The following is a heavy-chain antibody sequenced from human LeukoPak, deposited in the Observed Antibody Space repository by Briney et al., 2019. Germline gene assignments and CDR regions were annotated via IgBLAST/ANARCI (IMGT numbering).Heavy chain of an antibody. Sequence: ASVKVSCKASGYTFTSYAMNWVRQAPGQGLEWMGWINTNTGNPTYAQGFTGRFVFSLDTSVSTAYLQISSLKAEDTAVYYCARDKPSYDSSGYYFFGSHAFDIWGQGTMVTVSS. V-gene: IGHV7-4-1*02. J-gene: IGHJ3*02. CDR2: INTNTGNP. CDR3: ARDKPSYDSSGYYFFGSHAFDI. CDR1: GYTFTSYA. D-gene: IGHD3-22*01.